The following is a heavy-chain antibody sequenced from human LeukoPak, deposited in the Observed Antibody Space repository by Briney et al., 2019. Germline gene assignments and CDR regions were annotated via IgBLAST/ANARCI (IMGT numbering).Heavy chain of an antibody. D-gene: IGHD6-13*01. CDR2: IYYSGST. Sequence: SETLSLTCTVSGGSVSSGSYYWSWIRQPPGKGLEWIGYIYYSGSTNYNPSLKSRVTISVDTSKNQFSLKLSSVTAADTAVYYCARDRYSSSWYTPYYYGMDVWGQGTTVTVSS. CDR3: ARDRYSSSWYTPYYYGMDV. CDR1: GGSVSSGSYY. V-gene: IGHV4-61*01. J-gene: IGHJ6*02.